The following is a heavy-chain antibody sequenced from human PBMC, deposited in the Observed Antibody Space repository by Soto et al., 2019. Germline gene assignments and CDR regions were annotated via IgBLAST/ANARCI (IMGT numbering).Heavy chain of an antibody. Sequence: GPTLVNATQTLTLTCTFSGFSLSTSVVGVGWIRQPPGKALEWLALIYWDDDKRYSPSLKSRLTITKDTSKNQVVLTMTNMDPVDTATYYCAHASTTVIWEYYYYGMDVWGQGTTVTV. V-gene: IGHV2-5*02. CDR3: AHASTTVIWEYYYYGMDV. CDR1: GFSLSTSVVG. CDR2: IYWDDDK. J-gene: IGHJ6*02. D-gene: IGHD4-4*01.